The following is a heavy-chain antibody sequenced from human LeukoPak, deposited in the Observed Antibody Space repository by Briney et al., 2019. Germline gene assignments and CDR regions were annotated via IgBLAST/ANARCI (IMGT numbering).Heavy chain of an antibody. D-gene: IGHD5-18*01. CDR3: ARGARGYSYG. CDR2: IYNSGTT. CDR1: GGSVSSGSYY. Sequence: SETLSLTCNVPGGSVSSGSYYWSWIRPPPGKGLEWIGYIYNSGTTNYNPSLKSRVTISVDSSKNQFSLKLTSVTAADTAVYYCARGARGYSYGWGQGTLVTVSS. V-gene: IGHV4-61*01. J-gene: IGHJ4*01.